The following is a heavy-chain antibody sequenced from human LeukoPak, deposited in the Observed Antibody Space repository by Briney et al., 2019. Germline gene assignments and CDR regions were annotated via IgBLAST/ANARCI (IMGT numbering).Heavy chain of an antibody. CDR1: GFTFSNYA. V-gene: IGHV3-23*01. Sequence: GGSLRLSCAASGFTFSNYAMSWVRQAPGKGLEWVSGITNSGGGTFYADSVKSRFTISRDNSKNTLYLQMNNLRAEDTAIYYCAKKGAVTATGYFDYWGQGTLVTVSS. D-gene: IGHD2-21*02. J-gene: IGHJ4*02. CDR3: AKKGAVTATGYFDY. CDR2: ITNSGGGT.